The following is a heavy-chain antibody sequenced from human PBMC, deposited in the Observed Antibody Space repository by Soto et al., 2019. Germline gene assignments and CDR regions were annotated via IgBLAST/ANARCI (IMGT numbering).Heavy chain of an antibody. CDR2: INHSGST. D-gene: IGHD3-3*01. Sequence: QVQLQQWGAGLLKPSETLSLTCAVYGGSFSGYYWSWIRQPPGKGLEWVGEINHSGSTNYNPSLTSRVTXXVXTXXHRSSLKLSSVTAADAAVYSCARLWRWADHNWFDPWGQGTLVTVSS. CDR3: ARLWRWADHNWFDP. V-gene: IGHV4-34*01. CDR1: GGSFSGYY. J-gene: IGHJ5*02.